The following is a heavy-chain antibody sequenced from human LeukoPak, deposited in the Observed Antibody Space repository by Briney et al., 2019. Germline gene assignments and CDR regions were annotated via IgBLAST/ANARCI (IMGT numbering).Heavy chain of an antibody. D-gene: IGHD3-22*01. CDR2: ISGSGGST. CDR3: AKGEGAYDSLDY. V-gene: IGHV3-23*01. CDR1: GFTFSSYG. Sequence: GGSLRLSCAASGFTFSSYGMSWVRQAPGKGLEWVSAISGSGGSTYYADSVKGRFTISRDNSKTTLYLQMNSLRAEDTAVYYCAKGEGAYDSLDYWGQGTLVTVSS. J-gene: IGHJ4*02.